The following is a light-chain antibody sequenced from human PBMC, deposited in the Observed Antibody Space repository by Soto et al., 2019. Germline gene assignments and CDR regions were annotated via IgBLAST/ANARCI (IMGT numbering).Light chain of an antibody. V-gene: IGKV1-27*01. J-gene: IGKJ3*01. CDR2: AAS. CDR3: QKYSSVPV. Sequence: DIQMTQSPTSLSASVGDRVTITCRASQGIRNFVAWYQQKPGKAPKLLIYAASNLQSGVPSRFSGSGSGTDFTLTIHSLQPVDVATYSCQKYSSVPVFGPGTKVEIK. CDR1: QGIRNF.